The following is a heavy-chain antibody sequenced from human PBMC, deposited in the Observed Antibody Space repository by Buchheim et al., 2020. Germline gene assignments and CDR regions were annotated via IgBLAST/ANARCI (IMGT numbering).Heavy chain of an antibody. Sequence: QEQLVESGGGVVQPGRSLRLSCAASGFTFSSYGMHWVRQAPGKGLEWVAVIWYDGSNKYYADSVKGRFTISRANSKNTLYLQMNSLRAEDTAVYYCARDGSYSSGAYYYGMDVWGQGTT. D-gene: IGHD6-19*01. CDR1: GFTFSSYG. CDR2: IWYDGSNK. V-gene: IGHV3-33*01. CDR3: ARDGSYSSGAYYYGMDV. J-gene: IGHJ6*02.